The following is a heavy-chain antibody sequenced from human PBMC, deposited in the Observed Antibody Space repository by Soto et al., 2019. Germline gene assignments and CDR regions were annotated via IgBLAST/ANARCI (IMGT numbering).Heavy chain of an antibody. CDR1: GYSISSYY. CDR3: ANSQSIASRPFDY. D-gene: IGHD6-6*01. V-gene: IGHV4-59*01. J-gene: IGHJ4*02. Sequence: SETLSLTCSVSGYSISSYYWSWIRQPPGKGLEWIGYIYYSGSTNYNPSFKSRVTISVDTPKNQFSLKLTSVTAADTALYYCANSQSIASRPFDYWGQGTLVTVSS. CDR2: IYYSGST.